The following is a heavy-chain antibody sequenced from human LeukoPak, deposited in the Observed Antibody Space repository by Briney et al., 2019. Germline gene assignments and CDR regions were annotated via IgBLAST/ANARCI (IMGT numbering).Heavy chain of an antibody. D-gene: IGHD2-21*02. J-gene: IGHJ4*02. V-gene: IGHV3-74*03. CDR2: ITADGNSA. CDR1: GFTFSSYW. CDR3: ARFAVVTAGDF. Sequence: PGDSLRLSRAASGFTFSSYWMHWVRQAPGKGLEWVSRITADGNSAQYADCVRGRFIIPRANAKNTLYLQTNSLKAEATAVYYCARFAVVTAGDFGGRGALVAAPS.